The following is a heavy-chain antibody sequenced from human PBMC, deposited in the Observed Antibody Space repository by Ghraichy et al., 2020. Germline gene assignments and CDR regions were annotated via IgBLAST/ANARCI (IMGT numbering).Heavy chain of an antibody. CDR3: ASPGITAAGTPGDAFDI. V-gene: IGHV5-51*01. J-gene: IGHJ3*02. CDR1: GYSFTSYW. Sequence: GESLNISCKGSGYSFTSYWIGWVRQMPGKGLEWMGIIYPGDSDTRYSPSFQGQVTISADKSISTAYLQWSSLKASDTAMYYCASPGITAAGTPGDAFDIWGQGTMVTVSS. CDR2: IYPGDSDT. D-gene: IGHD6-13*01.